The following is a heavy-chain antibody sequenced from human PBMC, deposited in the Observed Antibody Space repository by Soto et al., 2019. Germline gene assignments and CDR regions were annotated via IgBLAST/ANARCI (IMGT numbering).Heavy chain of an antibody. CDR3: AKGWGYFDY. D-gene: IGHD1-26*01. Sequence: QVQLVESGGGVVQPGRSLRLSCAASGFTFSSYGMHWVRQAPGKGLEWVAVISYDGSNKYYADSVKGRFTISRDNSKNTLYLQMNILRAEDTAVYYCAKGWGYFDYWGQGTLVTVSS. J-gene: IGHJ4*02. V-gene: IGHV3-30*18. CDR2: ISYDGSNK. CDR1: GFTFSSYG.